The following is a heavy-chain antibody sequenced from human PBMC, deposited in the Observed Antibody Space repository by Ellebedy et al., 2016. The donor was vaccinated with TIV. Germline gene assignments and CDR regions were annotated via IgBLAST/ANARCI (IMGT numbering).Heavy chain of an antibody. V-gene: IGHV1-2*02. D-gene: IGHD2-15*01. CDR1: GYTFISHG. CDR2: INPHSGGA. CDR3: ARDSVVGATSYNWFDP. J-gene: IGHJ5*02. Sequence: ASVKVSXXASGYTFISHGISWVRQAPGQGLEWMGWINPHSGGANYAEKFQGRVTMTRDTSISTVYMELSRLRSDDTAIYYCARDSVVGATSYNWFDPWGQGTLVTVSS.